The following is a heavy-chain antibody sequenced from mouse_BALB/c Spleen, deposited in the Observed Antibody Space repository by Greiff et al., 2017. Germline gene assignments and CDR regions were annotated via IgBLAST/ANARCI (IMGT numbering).Heavy chain of an antibody. V-gene: IGHV5-17*02. CDR1: GFTFSSFG. J-gene: IGHJ3*01. CDR2: ISSGSSTI. Sequence: EVNVVESGGGLVQPGGSRKLSCAASGFTFSSFGMHWVRQAPEKGLEWVAYISSGSSTIYYADTVKGRFTISRDNPKNTLFLQMTSLRSEDTAMYYCARELGGTIAYWGQGTLVTVSA. CDR3: ARELGGTIAY. D-gene: IGHD2-12*01.